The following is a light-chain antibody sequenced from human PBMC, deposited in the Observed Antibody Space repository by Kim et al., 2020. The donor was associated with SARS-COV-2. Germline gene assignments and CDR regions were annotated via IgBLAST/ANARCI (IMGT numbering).Light chain of an antibody. J-gene: IGLJ3*02. CDR3: TSYTTSTTSLM. CDR1: SSDFVAYNY. Sequence: QSITISCTRSSSDFVAYNYVSWFHHHPGNVPKLVIYDVSQRPSGISSRFSGSQSGNTASLTISGLQAEDEADYYCTSYTTSTTSLMFGGGTQLTVL. CDR2: DVS. V-gene: IGLV2-14*03.